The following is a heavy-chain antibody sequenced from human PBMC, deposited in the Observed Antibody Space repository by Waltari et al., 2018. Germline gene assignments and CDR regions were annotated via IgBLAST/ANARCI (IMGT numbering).Heavy chain of an antibody. V-gene: IGHV3-15*02. D-gene: IGHD6-19*01. Sequence: DVQMVESGGALVRPGNSLTLTRVASGFTFPPAWLTWVRQAAGKGLEWVGRIQSKSNGERTDFAAPVKGRFTISRDDSKNTVYLQMNSLKPEDTAVYYCSGGEVTGTDFWGQGTLVTVSS. CDR1: GFTFPPAW. J-gene: IGHJ4*02. CDR3: SGGEVTGTDF. CDR2: IQSKSNGERT.